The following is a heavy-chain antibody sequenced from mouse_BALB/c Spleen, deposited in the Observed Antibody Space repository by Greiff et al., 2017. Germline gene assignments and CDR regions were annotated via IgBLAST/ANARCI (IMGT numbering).Heavy chain of an antibody. J-gene: IGHJ3*01. CDR2: FHPYNDDT. CDR3: ARGGTTAPFAY. CDR1: GYTFTTYP. D-gene: IGHD1-2*01. V-gene: IGHV1-47*01. Sequence: VKLQESGAELVKPGASVKMSCKAFGYTFTTYPIEWMKQNHGKSLEWIGNFHPYNDDTKYNEKFKGKAKLTVEKSSSTVYLELSRLTSDDSAVYYCARGGTTAPFAYWGQGTLVTVSA.